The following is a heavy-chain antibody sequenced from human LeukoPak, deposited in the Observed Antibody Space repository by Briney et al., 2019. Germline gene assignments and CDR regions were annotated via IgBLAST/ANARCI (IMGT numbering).Heavy chain of an antibody. D-gene: IGHD3-22*01. CDR2: IYYSGST. V-gene: IGHV4-39*07. Sequence: SETLSLTCTVSGGSICSSSYYWGWIRQPPGKGLEWIGSIYYSGSTYYNPSLKSRVTISVDTSKNQFSLKLSSVTAADTAVYYCARANTERITMIVVVITNGYYFDYWGQGTLVTVSS. J-gene: IGHJ4*02. CDR1: GGSICSSSYY. CDR3: ARANTERITMIVVVITNGYYFDY.